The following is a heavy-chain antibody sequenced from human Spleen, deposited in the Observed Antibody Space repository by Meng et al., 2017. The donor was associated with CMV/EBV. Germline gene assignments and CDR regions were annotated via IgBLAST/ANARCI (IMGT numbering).Heavy chain of an antibody. J-gene: IGHJ3*02. D-gene: IGHD4-11*01. Sequence: ASVKVSCKASGYTLTGYYFHWVRQVPGQGLEWMGWINPNSGGTNYAQKFQGRVTMTTDTSISTAYMELRSLKSDDTAVYYCARDYSNPDAFDIWGQGTMVTVSS. CDR1: GYTLTGYY. CDR2: INPNSGGT. V-gene: IGHV1-2*02. CDR3: ARDYSNPDAFDI.